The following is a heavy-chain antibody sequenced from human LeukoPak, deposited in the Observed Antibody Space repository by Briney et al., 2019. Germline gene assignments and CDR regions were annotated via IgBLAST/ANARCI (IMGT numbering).Heavy chain of an antibody. D-gene: IGHD2-15*01. CDR2: VHTSGDS. Sequence: SETLSLTCTVSGVSISTYYWSWIRQPAGKGLEWIGRVHTSGDSNYNPSLKSRVTVSVDTSKSQFSLKLTSVTAADTAVYYCARGLAVGYCSGGSCYSDYFQNWGPGTLVTVSS. CDR1: GVSISTYY. CDR3: ARGLAVGYCSGGSCYSDYFQN. J-gene: IGHJ4*02. V-gene: IGHV4-4*07.